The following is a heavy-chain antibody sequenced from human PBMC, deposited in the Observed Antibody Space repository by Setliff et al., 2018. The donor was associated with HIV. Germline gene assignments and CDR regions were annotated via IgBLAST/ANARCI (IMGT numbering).Heavy chain of an antibody. D-gene: IGHD3-22*01. CDR3: ARHDNYDSSGYYNLYYFDY. V-gene: IGHV4-39*01. CDR2: IFFSGSA. J-gene: IGHJ4*02. Sequence: TLSLTCTVSDDSISRGNYYWGWLRQPPGKGLAWIGSIFFSGSAYYNPSLQSRVTISVDTSKDQFSLKLTSLTAADTAVYYCARHDNYDSSGYYNLYYFDYWGQGTLVTVSS. CDR1: DDSISRGNYY.